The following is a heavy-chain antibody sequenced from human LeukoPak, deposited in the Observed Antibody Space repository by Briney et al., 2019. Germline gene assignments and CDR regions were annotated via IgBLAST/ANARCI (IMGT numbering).Heavy chain of an antibody. V-gene: IGHV4-34*01. CDR2: INHSGST. CDR3: ARGGGDDLDY. D-gene: IGHD2-21*02. J-gene: IGHJ4*02. CDR1: GGSFSGYY. Sequence: PSETLSLTCAVYGGSFSGYYWSWIRQPPGKGLEWIGEINHSGSTNYNPSLKSRVTMSVDTSKNQFSLKVSSVTAADTAVYYCARGGGDDLDYWGQGTLVTVSS.